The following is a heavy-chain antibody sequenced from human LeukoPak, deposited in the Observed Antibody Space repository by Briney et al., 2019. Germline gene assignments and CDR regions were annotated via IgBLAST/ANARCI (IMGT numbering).Heavy chain of an antibody. CDR2: INHSGST. V-gene: IGHV4-34*01. J-gene: IGHJ4*02. CDR3: ARVLGYCSGGSCFDFDY. CDR1: GGSFSGYY. D-gene: IGHD2-15*01. Sequence: SETLSLTCAVYGGSFSGYYWSWIRQPPGKGLEWIGEINHSGSTNYNPSLKSRVTISVDTSKNQFSLKLSSVTAADTAVYYCARVLGYCSGGSCFDFDYWGQGTLVTVSS.